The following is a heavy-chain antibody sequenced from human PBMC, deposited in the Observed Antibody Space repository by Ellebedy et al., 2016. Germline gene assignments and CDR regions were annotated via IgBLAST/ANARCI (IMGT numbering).Heavy chain of an antibody. D-gene: IGHD3-9*01. CDR1: GFTFSSYA. V-gene: IGHV3-23*01. J-gene: IGHJ4*02. CDR2: ISGSGGST. CDR3: AKEADYDILTGYTSH. Sequence: GESLKISCAASGFTFSSYAMSWVRQAPGMGLEWVSAISGSGGSTYYADSVKGRFTISRDNSKNTLYLQMNSLRAEDTAVYYCAKEADYDILTGYTSHWGQGTLVTVSS.